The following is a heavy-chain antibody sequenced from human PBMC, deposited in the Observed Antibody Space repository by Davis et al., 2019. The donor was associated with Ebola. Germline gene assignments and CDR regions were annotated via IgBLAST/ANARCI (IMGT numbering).Heavy chain of an antibody. V-gene: IGHV4-30-4*01. J-gene: IGHJ6*02. Sequence: LRLSCTVSGGSISSGDYYWSWIRQPPGKGLEWIGYIYYSGSTYYNPSLKSRVTISVDTSKNQFSLKLSSVTAADTAVYYCARQVHYYGSGSYKKGNGMDVWGQGTTVTVSS. CDR1: GGSISSGDYY. D-gene: IGHD3-10*01. CDR2: IYYSGST. CDR3: ARQVHYYGSGSYKKGNGMDV.